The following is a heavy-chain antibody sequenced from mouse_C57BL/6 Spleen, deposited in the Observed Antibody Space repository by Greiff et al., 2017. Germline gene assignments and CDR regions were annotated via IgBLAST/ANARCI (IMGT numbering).Heavy chain of an antibody. V-gene: IGHV10-1*01. J-gene: IGHJ4*01. CDR1: GFSFNSYA. D-gene: IGHD2-3*01. CDR3: MRPEGRGYSYYYAMDY. Sequence: EVKLVESGGGLVQPKGSLKISCAASGFSFNSYAMNWVRQAPGKGLEWVARIRSKSNNYATYYADSLKDRFTISRDDSESMLYLQMNNLKSESTAMYYYMRPEGRGYSYYYAMDYWGQGTSVTVSS. CDR2: IRSKSNNYAT.